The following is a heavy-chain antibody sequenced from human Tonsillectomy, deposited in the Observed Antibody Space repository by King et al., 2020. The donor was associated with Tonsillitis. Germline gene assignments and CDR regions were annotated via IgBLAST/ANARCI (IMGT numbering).Heavy chain of an antibody. Sequence: QLVQSGGGLVKPGGSLSLSCAASGFTFSSYSMNWVRQAPGKGLEWVSSITRSGTYIYYADSVKGRFTVSRDNTKNSLYLQMSSLRADDTAVYYCARECSSTSCSTPDFDYWGQGTLVTVSS. D-gene: IGHD2-2*02. CDR3: ARECSSTSCSTPDFDY. J-gene: IGHJ4*02. CDR1: GFTFSSYS. CDR2: ITRSGTYI. V-gene: IGHV3-21*01.